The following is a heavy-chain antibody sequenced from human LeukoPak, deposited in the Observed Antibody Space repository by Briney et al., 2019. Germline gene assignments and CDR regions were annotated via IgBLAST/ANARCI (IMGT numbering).Heavy chain of an antibody. Sequence: ASVKVSCKASGYTFTSYGISWVRQAPGQGLEWMGWISAYNGNTNYAQKLQGRVTMTTDTSTSTACMELSSLRSDDSAVYCCAARGDGYNSEFDYWGQGTLVTVSS. J-gene: IGHJ4*02. V-gene: IGHV1-18*01. CDR1: GYTFTSYG. CDR3: AARGDGYNSEFDY. CDR2: ISAYNGNT. D-gene: IGHD5-24*01.